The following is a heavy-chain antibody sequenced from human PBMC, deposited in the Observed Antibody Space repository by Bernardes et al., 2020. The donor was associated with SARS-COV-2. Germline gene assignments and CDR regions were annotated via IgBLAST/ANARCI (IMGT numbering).Heavy chain of an antibody. CDR3: ARGFDY. V-gene: IGHV4-59*01. Sequence: TLSLTCTVSGGSISSYYWSWIRQPPGKGLEWIGYIYYSGSTNYNPTLKSRVTISVDTSKNQFSLKLSSVTAADTAVYYCARGFDYWGQGPLVTVSS. CDR1: GGSISSYY. J-gene: IGHJ4*02. CDR2: IYYSGST.